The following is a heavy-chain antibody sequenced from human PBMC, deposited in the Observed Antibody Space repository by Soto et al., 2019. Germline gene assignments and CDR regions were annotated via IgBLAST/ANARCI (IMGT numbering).Heavy chain of an antibody. Sequence: ASVKVSCKASGGTFSSYAISWVRQAPGQGLEWMGGIIPIFGTANYAQKFQGRVTITADESTSTAYMELSSLRSEDTAVYYCARDREKYSSGWYASVYYFDYWGQGTLVTVSS. V-gene: IGHV1-69*13. J-gene: IGHJ4*02. D-gene: IGHD6-19*01. CDR3: ARDREKYSSGWYASVYYFDY. CDR1: GGTFSSYA. CDR2: IIPIFGTA.